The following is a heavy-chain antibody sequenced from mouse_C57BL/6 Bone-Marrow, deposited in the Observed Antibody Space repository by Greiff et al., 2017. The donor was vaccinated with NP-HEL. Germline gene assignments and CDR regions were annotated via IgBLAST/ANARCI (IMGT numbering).Heavy chain of an antibody. CDR2: IDPENGDT. V-gene: IGHV14-4*01. D-gene: IGHD3-3*01. CDR3: TTRAGTCAMDY. Sequence: VQLQQSGAELVRPGASVKLSCTASGFNITDDYMHWVKQRPEQGLEWIGWIDPENGDTEYASKFQGKATITADTSSNTAYLQLSSLTSEDTAVYYCTTRAGTCAMDYWGQGTSVTVSS. CDR1: GFNITDDY. J-gene: IGHJ4*01.